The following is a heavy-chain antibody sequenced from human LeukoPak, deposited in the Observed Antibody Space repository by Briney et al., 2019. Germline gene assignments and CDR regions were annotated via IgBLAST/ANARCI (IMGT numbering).Heavy chain of an antibody. CDR3: ARSYYGSGSLHYYMDV. CDR1: GGTFFSRYA. CDR2: IIPIFGTA. V-gene: IGHV1-69*05. D-gene: IGHD3-10*01. Sequence: ASVKVSCKASGGTFFSRYAFSWVRQAPGQGLEWMGRIIPIFGTAHYAQKFQGRVTITTDESTSTAYMELRSLRSDDTAVYYCARSYYGSGSLHYYMDVWGKGTTVTVSS. J-gene: IGHJ6*03.